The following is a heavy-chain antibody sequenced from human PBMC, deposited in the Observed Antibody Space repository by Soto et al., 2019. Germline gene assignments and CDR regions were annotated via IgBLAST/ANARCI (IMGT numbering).Heavy chain of an antibody. D-gene: IGHD1-7*01. V-gene: IGHV3-49*05. CDR1: GFIFGDYE. J-gene: IGHJ6*02. CDR2: IRSKDYGGAS. CDR3: SRHVRVGETPPLNYYALDV. Sequence: EVQLVGSGGDLVKPGRSLRLSCTASGFIFGDYEMNWFRQAPGKGLEWVGFIRSKDYGGASLYAASVMGRFTISRDDSKSIADLQMNRLKIEDTAVYYCSRHVRVGETPPLNYYALDVWGQGATVPVSS.